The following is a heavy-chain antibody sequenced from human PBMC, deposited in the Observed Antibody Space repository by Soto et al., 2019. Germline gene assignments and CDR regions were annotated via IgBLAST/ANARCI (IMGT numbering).Heavy chain of an antibody. CDR1: CYSISSGFY. Sequence: SETLSLTCAVSCYSISSGFYWGWIRQPPGKGLEWIGTIYHGGDTYFNPSLKSRVTISVDTSKNQFSLKLSSMTAADTAVYYCAGDVTWYWFYYWGQGTLVTVSS. V-gene: IGHV4-38-2*01. CDR3: AGDVTWYWFYY. D-gene: IGHD6-13*01. CDR2: IYHGGDT. J-gene: IGHJ4*02.